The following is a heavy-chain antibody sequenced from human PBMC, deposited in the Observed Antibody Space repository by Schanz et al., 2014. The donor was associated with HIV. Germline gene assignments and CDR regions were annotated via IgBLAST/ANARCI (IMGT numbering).Heavy chain of an antibody. CDR2: ISGSGGHT. Sequence: EVQLVESGGGLVKPGGSLRLSCAASRFTFSSYAMSWVRQAPGKGLEWVSLISGSGGHTYYADSVKGRFTISRDNSKNTLYLQVNSLGAEDTAVYYCARGGLQWHPEWFDLWGQGTLVSVSS. J-gene: IGHJ5*02. CDR1: RFTFSSYA. V-gene: IGHV3-23*04. D-gene: IGHD4-4*01. CDR3: ARGGLQWHPEWFDL.